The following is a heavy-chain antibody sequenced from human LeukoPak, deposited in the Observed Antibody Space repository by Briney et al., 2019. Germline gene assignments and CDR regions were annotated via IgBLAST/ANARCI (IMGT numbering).Heavy chain of an antibody. CDR2: IYHSGTT. J-gene: IGHJ4*02. CDR3: ARAVDYRNYFDY. D-gene: IGHD4-11*01. CDR1: GDSMTRGGYY. V-gene: IGHV4-31*11. Sequence: SETLSLTCAVSGDSMTRGGYYWSWVRQHPGKGLEWIGFIYHSGTTFYNPSLEGRAAISVDTSQNQFSLKLTSVTAADTAVYYCARAVDYRNYFDYWGQGTLVTVSS.